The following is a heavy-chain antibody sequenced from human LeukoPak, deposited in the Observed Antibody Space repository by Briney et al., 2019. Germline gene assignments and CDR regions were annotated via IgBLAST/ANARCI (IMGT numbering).Heavy chain of an antibody. V-gene: IGHV3-48*03. J-gene: IGHJ4*02. CDR1: GFTFSNYA. Sequence: PGGSLRLSCAASGFTFSNYAMNWVRLAPGKGLEWISYISRTGNSIYYADSVKGRFTVSRDSAKDSLYLQMNSLRAEDTAVYYCARGPYSSNWYVDYWGQGTLVTVAS. CDR2: ISRTGNSI. D-gene: IGHD6-13*01. CDR3: ARGPYSSNWYVDY.